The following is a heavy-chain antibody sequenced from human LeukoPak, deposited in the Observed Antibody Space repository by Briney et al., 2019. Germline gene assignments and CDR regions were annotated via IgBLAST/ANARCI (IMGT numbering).Heavy chain of an antibody. Sequence: SETLSLTCTVSGGSISSYYWSWIRQPPGKGLEWIGYIYYSGSTNYNPSLKSRVTISVDTSKNQFSLKLSSVTAADTAVYYCARARRDGYNLDYFGYWGQGTLVTVSS. CDR2: IYYSGST. J-gene: IGHJ4*02. D-gene: IGHD5-24*01. V-gene: IGHV4-59*01. CDR1: GGSISSYY. CDR3: ARARRDGYNLDYFGY.